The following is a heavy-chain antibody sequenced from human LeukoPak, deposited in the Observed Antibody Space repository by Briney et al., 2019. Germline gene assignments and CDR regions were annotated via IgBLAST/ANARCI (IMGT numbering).Heavy chain of an antibody. J-gene: IGHJ5*02. CDR3: ARPSLYCSGGSCYSS. CDR1: GGSFSGYY. V-gene: IGHV4-34*01. CDR2: INHSGST. D-gene: IGHD2-15*01. Sequence: SETLSLTCAVYGGSFSGYYWSWIRQPPGKGLEWIGEINHSGSTNYNPSLKSPVTISVDTSKNQFSLKLSSVTAADTAVYYCARPSLYCSGGSCYSSWGQGTLVTVSS.